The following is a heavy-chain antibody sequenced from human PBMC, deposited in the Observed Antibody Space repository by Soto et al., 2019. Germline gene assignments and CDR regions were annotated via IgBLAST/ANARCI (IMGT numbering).Heavy chain of an antibody. V-gene: IGHV3-23*01. CDR1: GFTFSSYA. CDR3: AKIPVAARVFDY. J-gene: IGHJ4*02. CDR2: ISGSGGST. D-gene: IGHD5-12*01. Sequence: GGSLRLSCAASGFTFSSYAMSWVRQAPGKGLEWVSAISGSGGSTYYADSVKGRFTISRDNSENTLYLQMNSLRAEDTAVYYCAKIPVAARVFDYWGQGTLVTVSS.